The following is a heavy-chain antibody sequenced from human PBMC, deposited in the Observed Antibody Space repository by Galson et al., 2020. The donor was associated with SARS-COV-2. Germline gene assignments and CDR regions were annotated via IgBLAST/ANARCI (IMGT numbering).Heavy chain of an antibody. CDR3: AASYYYGSGREWFDP. V-gene: IGHV4-31*03. J-gene: IGHJ5*02. CDR2: IYYSGST. Sequence: SETLSLTCTVSGGSISSGGYYWSWIRQHPGKGLEWIGYIYYSGSTYYNPSLKSRVTISVDTSKNQFSLKLSSVTAADTAVYYCAASYYYGSGREWFDPWGQGTLVTVSS. CDR1: GGSISSGGYY. D-gene: IGHD3-10*01.